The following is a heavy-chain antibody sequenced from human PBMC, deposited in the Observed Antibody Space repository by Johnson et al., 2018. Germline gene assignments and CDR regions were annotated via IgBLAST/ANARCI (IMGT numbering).Heavy chain of an antibody. CDR1: GGSISSSF. V-gene: IGHV4-59*01. CDR2: IHYSGNT. D-gene: IGHD3-22*01. CDR3: ARGSGSSAYYVDAFDI. Sequence: QVQLQESGPGLVKPSETLSLTCNVSGGSISSSFWSWIRQPPGKGLEWITYIHYSGNTNYNPSLKSRVTILLDTSKNQFSLKLSSVPAADTAVYYWARGSGSSAYYVDAFDIWGQVTIVTVSS. J-gene: IGHJ3*02.